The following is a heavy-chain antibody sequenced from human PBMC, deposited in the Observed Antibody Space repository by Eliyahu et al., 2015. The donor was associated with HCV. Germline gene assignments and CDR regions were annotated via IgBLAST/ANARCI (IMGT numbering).Heavy chain of an antibody. CDR3: ARDHEYGIRNYY. Sequence: RQAPGQGLEWMGGIIPIFGTANYAHRFHGRVTITADEATSTAYMELSSLRSEDTAVYYCARDHEYGIRNYYWGQGTLVTVSS. V-gene: IGHV1-69*01. J-gene: IGHJ4*02. D-gene: IGHD4-17*01. CDR2: IIPIFGTA.